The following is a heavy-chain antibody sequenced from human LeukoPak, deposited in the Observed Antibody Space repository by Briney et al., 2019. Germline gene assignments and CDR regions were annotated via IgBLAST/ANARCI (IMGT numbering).Heavy chain of an antibody. CDR2: LSDNGGSP. J-gene: IGHJ5*01. CDR1: GFTFSNYA. CDR3: AKDPETYCSRWFDS. V-gene: IGHV3-23*01. D-gene: IGHD6-13*01. Sequence: GGSLRLSCAASGFTFSNYAMSWVRQAPGKGLEWVSSLSDNGGSPYYADSVKGRFTISRDNSKNTLHLHMNSLRVEDTAVYYCAKDPETYCSRWFDSWGQGTLVTVSS.